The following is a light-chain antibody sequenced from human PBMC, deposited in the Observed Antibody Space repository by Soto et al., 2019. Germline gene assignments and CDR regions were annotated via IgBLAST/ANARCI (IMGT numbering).Light chain of an antibody. J-gene: IGKJ1*01. Sequence: EIVLTQSPGTLSLSPGERATLSCRASQSLSRSYLAWFQQKPGQAPRLLIYGASSRATGIPDRFSGSGSGTEFSLTISRLEPEDFALYYCQQYGSSPRTFGQGTKVEIK. CDR1: QSLSRSY. CDR3: QQYGSSPRT. V-gene: IGKV3-20*01. CDR2: GAS.